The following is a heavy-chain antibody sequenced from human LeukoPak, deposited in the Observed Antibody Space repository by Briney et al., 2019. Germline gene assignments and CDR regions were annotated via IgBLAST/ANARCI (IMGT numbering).Heavy chain of an antibody. Sequence: ASVKVSCKASGYTFINNWMHWVRRAPGQGLEWMGGFDPEDGETIYAQKFQGRVTMTEDTSTDTAYMELSSLRSEDTAVYYCATDVAVAEGLDAFDIWGQGTMVTVSS. CDR2: FDPEDGET. J-gene: IGHJ3*02. CDR1: GYTFINNW. CDR3: ATDVAVAEGLDAFDI. D-gene: IGHD6-19*01. V-gene: IGHV1-24*01.